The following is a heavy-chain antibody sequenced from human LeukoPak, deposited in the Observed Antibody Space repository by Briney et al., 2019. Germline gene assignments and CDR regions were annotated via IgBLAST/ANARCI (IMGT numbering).Heavy chain of an antibody. J-gene: IGHJ6*03. D-gene: IGHD1-7*01. CDR1: GGSISSYY. CDR3: ARGKLELRYGYYYYYMDV. Sequence: SETLSLTCTVSGGSISSYYWSWIRQPPGKGLEWIGYIYYSGSTNYNPSLKSRVTMSVDTSKNQFSLKLSSVTAADTAVYYCARGKLELRYGYYYYYMDVWGKGTTVTVSS. CDR2: IYYSGST. V-gene: IGHV4-59*01.